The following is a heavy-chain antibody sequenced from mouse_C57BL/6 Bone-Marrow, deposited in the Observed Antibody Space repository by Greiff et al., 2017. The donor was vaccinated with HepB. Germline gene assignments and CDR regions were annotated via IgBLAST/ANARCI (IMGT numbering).Heavy chain of an antibody. Sequence: VQLQQPGTELVKPGASVKLSCKASGYTFTSYWMHWVKQRPGQGLEWIGNINPSNGGTNYNEKFKSKATLTVDKSSSTAYMQLSSLTSEDSAVYYCARGGFYYYGSSYFYAMDYWGQGTSVTVSS. CDR3: ARGGFYYYGSSYFYAMDY. V-gene: IGHV1-53*01. CDR2: INPSNGGT. J-gene: IGHJ4*01. D-gene: IGHD1-1*01. CDR1: GYTFTSYW.